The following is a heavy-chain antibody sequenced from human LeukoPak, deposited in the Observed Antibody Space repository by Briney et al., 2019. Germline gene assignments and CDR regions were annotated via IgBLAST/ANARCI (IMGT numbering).Heavy chain of an antibody. CDR3: ARARPSYYYGSGSS. V-gene: IGHV3-48*03. CDR2: ISSSGSTI. Sequence: PGGSLRLSCAASGFTFSSYEMNWVRQAPGKGLEWVSYISSSGSTIYYADSVKGRFTISRDNAKNSLYLQMNSLRAEDTAVYYCARARPSYYYGSGSSWGQGTLVTVSS. J-gene: IGHJ4*02. D-gene: IGHD3-10*01. CDR1: GFTFSSYE.